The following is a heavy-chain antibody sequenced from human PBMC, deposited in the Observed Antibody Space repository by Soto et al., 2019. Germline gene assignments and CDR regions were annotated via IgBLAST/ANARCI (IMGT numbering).Heavy chain of an antibody. Sequence: DVQLVESGGGLVQPGGSLRVSCAASGFTFRSHRIHWVRQAPGKGLEWVSRIANDGGGTSYADSVTVRFTISTDNAENTLYLQMNGLGVNDTAVYYCETVFDVWCQGTLVTVSS. CDR2: IANDGGGT. CDR1: GFTFRSHR. J-gene: IGHJ4*02. V-gene: IGHV3-74*01. CDR3: ETVFDV. D-gene: IGHD4-17*01.